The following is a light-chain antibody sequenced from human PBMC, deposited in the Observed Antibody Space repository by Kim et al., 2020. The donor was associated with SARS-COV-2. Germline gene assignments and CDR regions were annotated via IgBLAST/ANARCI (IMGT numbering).Light chain of an antibody. CDR2: NDN. CDR1: RSNVGANS. J-gene: IGLJ3*02. V-gene: IGLV1-44*01. CDR3: AAWDDSLGGLWV. Sequence: ELTQPPSASKTPGQTVTISCSGSRSNVGANSVTWYQQLPGTAPKLLIYNDNQRPSGVPDRFYGSKSGTSASLAISGLQSDDEADYYCAAWDDSLGGLWVFGGGTQLTVL.